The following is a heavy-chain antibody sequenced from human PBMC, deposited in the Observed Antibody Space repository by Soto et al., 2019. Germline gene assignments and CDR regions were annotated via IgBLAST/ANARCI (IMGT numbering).Heavy chain of an antibody. Sequence: QVQLVESGGGVVQPGRSLRLSCAASGFTFSSYGMHWVRQAPGKGLEWVAVIWYDGSNKYYADSVKGRFTISRDNSKNTLDLQMNSLRAEDTAVYYCASGGAGANPFDYWGQGTLVTVSS. CDR2: IWYDGSNK. CDR1: GFTFSSYG. D-gene: IGHD3-10*01. J-gene: IGHJ4*02. V-gene: IGHV3-33*01. CDR3: ASGGAGANPFDY.